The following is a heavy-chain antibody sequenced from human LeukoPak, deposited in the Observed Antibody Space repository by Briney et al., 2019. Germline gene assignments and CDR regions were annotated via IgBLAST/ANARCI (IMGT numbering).Heavy chain of an antibody. CDR3: AKSGGATRRAYYFDY. CDR2: ISWNSGSI. Sequence: GGSLRLSCAASGFTFDDYAMPWVRQAPGKGLEWVSGISWNSGSIGYADSVKGRFTISRDNAKNSLYLQMNSLRAEDTALYYCAKSGGATRRAYYFDYWGQGTLVTVSS. D-gene: IGHD1-26*01. CDR1: GFTFDDYA. J-gene: IGHJ4*02. V-gene: IGHV3-9*01.